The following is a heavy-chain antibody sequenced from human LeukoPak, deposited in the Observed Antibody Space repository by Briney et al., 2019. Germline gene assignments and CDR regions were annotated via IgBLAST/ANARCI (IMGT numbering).Heavy chain of an antibody. V-gene: IGHV3-21*01. CDR1: RFTFSSHS. CDR3: ARDPPDIVAKINRFDF. CDR2: ISSSSSYI. J-gene: IGHJ4*02. Sequence: PGGSLSLPCAPSRFTFSSHSITWVHQAPGKGLEWVSSISSSSSYIYYADSVKDRFPISRDNAKNSLYLQMNSLRAEDTAVYYCARDPPDIVAKINRFDFWGQGTLVTVSS. D-gene: IGHD5-12*01.